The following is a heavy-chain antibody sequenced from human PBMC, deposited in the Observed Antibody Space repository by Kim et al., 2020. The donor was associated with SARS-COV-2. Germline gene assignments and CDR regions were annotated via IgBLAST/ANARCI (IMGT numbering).Heavy chain of an antibody. Sequence: SETLSLTCSVSGGSISNRNYYWGWVRQTPGKGLEWIGSAFYGGIVSTNYSPSLKSRITISLDMSNNHFSLKLTSLTAADTAIYYCATVDRRDTVILAWGQGTLVTVSS. V-gene: IGHV4-39*02. D-gene: IGHD2-15*01. J-gene: IGHJ5*02. CDR3: ATVDRRDTVILA. CDR1: GGSISNRNYY. CDR2: AFYGGIVST.